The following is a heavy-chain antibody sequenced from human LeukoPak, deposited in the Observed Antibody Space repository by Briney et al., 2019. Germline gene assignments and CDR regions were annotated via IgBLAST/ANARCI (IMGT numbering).Heavy chain of an antibody. Sequence: PSETLSLTCAVSGDSIRSYFWSWIRQPPGKGLEWIAYIFHSGSANYNPSLRSRVTISLDTSKSQFSLNLTSVTAADTAVYYCARASMWAWSLDLWGRGTQVTVSA. J-gene: IGHJ2*01. CDR2: IFHSGSA. CDR1: GDSIRSYF. V-gene: IGHV4-59*01. CDR3: ARASMWAWSLDL. D-gene: IGHD2/OR15-2a*01.